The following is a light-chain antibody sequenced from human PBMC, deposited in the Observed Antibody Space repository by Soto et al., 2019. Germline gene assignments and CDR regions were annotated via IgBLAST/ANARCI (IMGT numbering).Light chain of an antibody. CDR2: GVS. V-gene: IGLV2-14*03. Sequence: QSALTQPASVSGSPGQSVTLSCTGTSSDVGAYKYVSWYQTHPGKAPKLMIDGVSNRPSGISNRFSGSKSGNTALLTISGLKPEYVGDYYCSSFTGPITLDGFGTGTQRTVL. CDR3: SSFTGPITLDG. CDR1: SSDVGAYKY. J-gene: IGLJ1*01.